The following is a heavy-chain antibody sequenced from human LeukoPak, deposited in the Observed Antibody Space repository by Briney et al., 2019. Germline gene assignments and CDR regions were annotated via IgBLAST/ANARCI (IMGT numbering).Heavy chain of an antibody. Sequence: SETLSLTCAVSDASISGHYLTWIRQPPGKGLEWIGYISYIGSTNYNPSLKSRVTISVDTSKNQFSPKLSSVTAADTAVYYCARDKISINAFDMWGQGTMVTVSS. D-gene: IGHD1-14*01. V-gene: IGHV4-59*11. CDR3: ARDKISINAFDM. CDR1: DASISGHY. J-gene: IGHJ3*02. CDR2: ISYIGST.